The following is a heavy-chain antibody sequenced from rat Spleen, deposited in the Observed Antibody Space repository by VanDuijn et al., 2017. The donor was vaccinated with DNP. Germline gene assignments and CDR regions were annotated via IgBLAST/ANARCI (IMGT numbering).Heavy chain of an antibody. CDR2: ISTGGCNT. D-gene: IGHD1-2*01. CDR3: VQPFAY. J-gene: IGHJ3*01. V-gene: IGHV5S23*01. Sequence: EVQLVESGGDLVQPGRSLKLSCAASGFTFSDYYMAWVRQAPTKGLEWVASISTGGCNTYYPDSVKGRFTISRDNAKDTLYLQVDSLRSEDTAIYYCVQPFAYWGQGTLVTVSS. CDR1: GFTFSDYY.